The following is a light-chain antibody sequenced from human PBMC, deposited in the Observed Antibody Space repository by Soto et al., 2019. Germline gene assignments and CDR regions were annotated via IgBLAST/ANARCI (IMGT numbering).Light chain of an antibody. CDR3: QQSYSTLALT. Sequence: DIQMTQSPSSLSASVGDRVTITCRASQSIGTFLNWYQEKPGKAPKLLIYAASNLQSGVPSRFSGSGSGTDFTLTISTLLPEDFATYYCQQSYSTLALTFGGGTKVAIK. CDR2: AAS. V-gene: IGKV1-39*01. J-gene: IGKJ4*01. CDR1: QSIGTF.